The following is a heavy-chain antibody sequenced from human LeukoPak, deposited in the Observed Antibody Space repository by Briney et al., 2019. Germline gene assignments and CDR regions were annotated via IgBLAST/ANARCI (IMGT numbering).Heavy chain of an antibody. CDR2: VSPNSGNT. D-gene: IGHD2-15*01. Sequence: ASVKVSCKASGYTFTSYDLNWVQQATGQGLEWMGWVSPNSGNTGYAQKFQGRVTMTRDTSISTVYMELSSLRSEDTAVYYCARGVGYCSGGNCYGVGSSDYWGQGTLVTVSS. CDR3: ARGVGYCSGGNCYGVGSSDY. V-gene: IGHV1-8*01. CDR1: GYTFTSYD. J-gene: IGHJ4*02.